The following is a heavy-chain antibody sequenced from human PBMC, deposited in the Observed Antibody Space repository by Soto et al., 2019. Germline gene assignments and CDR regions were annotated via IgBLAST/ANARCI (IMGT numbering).Heavy chain of an antibody. CDR3: ARFRGYSFAYYFDS. CDR2: IYQSGST. Sequence: PSETLSLTCTVSSGSISSYYWIWIRQPPGKGLEWIGYIYQSGSTSYNPSLKSRVTISVDTSKSQFSLKLSSVTAADTAVYYCARFRGYSFAYYFDSWGQGTLVTVSS. J-gene: IGHJ4*02. D-gene: IGHD5-18*01. CDR1: SGSISSYY. V-gene: IGHV4-59*01.